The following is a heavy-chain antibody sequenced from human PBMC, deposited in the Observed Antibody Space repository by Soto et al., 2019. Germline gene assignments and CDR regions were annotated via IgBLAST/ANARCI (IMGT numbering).Heavy chain of an antibody. J-gene: IGHJ4*02. Sequence: QVQLQQSGPGLVKPSETLSLTCAVSGASINDNNWWSWVRQTPGKGLEWIGEVVHWGTTNYNPSLRSRVTISMDKPNNQISLTLSSVTGADSALYYCARHIGVTGTRGFDYWGQGTLVTVSS. V-gene: IGHV4-4*02. CDR1: GASINDNNW. CDR2: VVHWGTT. D-gene: IGHD6-19*01. CDR3: ARHIGVTGTRGFDY.